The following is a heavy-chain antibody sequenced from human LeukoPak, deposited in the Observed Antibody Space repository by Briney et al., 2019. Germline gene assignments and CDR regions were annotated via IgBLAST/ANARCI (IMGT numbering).Heavy chain of an antibody. V-gene: IGHV4-59*01. CDR3: ARSPDSSGRDY. CDR1: GGSISSYY. CDR2: IYYSGST. Sequence: KPPETLSLTCTVSGGSISSYYWSWIRQPPGKGLEWIGYIYYSGSTNYNPSLKSRVTISVDTSKNQFSLKLSSVTAADTAVYYCARSPDSSGRDYWGQGTLVTVSS. J-gene: IGHJ4*02. D-gene: IGHD6-19*01.